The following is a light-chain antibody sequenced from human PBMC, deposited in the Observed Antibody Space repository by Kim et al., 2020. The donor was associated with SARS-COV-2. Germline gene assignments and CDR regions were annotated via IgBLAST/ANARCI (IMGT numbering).Light chain of an antibody. Sequence: DIQMTQSPSTLSASVGDRVTITCRASQSIRNKLAWYQQKPGNAPKLLIYKASILESGVPSRFRGSGSETEFTLTISSLQSDDFATYYCQQYDSFWTFGPGTKVDIK. CDR3: QQYDSFWT. V-gene: IGKV1-5*03. CDR1: QSIRNK. J-gene: IGKJ1*01. CDR2: KAS.